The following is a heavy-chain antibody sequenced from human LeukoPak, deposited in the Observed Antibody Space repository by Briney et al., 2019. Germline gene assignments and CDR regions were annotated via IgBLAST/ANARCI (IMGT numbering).Heavy chain of an antibody. J-gene: IGHJ5*02. CDR3: ARALTTVTTRNWFDP. Sequence: PSETLSLTCAVYGGSFSGYYWRWIRQPPGKGLEWIGEINHSGSTNYNPSLKSRVAISVDTSKNQFSLKLSSVTAADTAVYYCARALTTVTTRNWFDPWGQGTLVTVSS. V-gene: IGHV4-34*01. D-gene: IGHD4-17*01. CDR2: INHSGST. CDR1: GGSFSGYY.